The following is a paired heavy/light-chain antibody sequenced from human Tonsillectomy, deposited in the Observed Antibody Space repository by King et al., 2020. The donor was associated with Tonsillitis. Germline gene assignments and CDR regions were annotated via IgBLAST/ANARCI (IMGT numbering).Light chain of an antibody. CDR2: SSS. CDR1: QSIGTH. CDR3: QQTYSTPGT. Sequence: DIQMTQSPSSPSASVGDRVTITCRASQSIGTHLHWYQQRPGKAPKLLIYSSSSLQSGVPSRFSGSGSGTEFTLTISSLQPEDFATYYCQQTYSTPGTFGQGTKLEIK. J-gene: IGKJ2*01. V-gene: IGKV1-39*01.
Heavy chain of an antibody. V-gene: IGHV4-31*03. Sequence: QVQLQESGPGLARPSQTLSLTCSVSGASISSGSYYWSWIRQHPRKGLEWIGYIYYTGNTYYNPSLQSRVTISRDTSKNQFSLQLRSVTAADTAIYYCAREYCADEICPGWLDPWGQGALVTVSS. D-gene: IGHD2-21*01. J-gene: IGHJ5*02. CDR2: IYYTGNT. CDR3: AREYCADEICPGWLDP. CDR1: GASISSGSYY.